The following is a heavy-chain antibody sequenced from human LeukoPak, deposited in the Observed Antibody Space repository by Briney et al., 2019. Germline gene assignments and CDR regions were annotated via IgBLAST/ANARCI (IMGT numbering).Heavy chain of an antibody. CDR1: GFTFSSYS. D-gene: IGHD1-26*01. CDR3: ARDRGGPSGSFSINIIWY. Sequence: PGGSLRLSCAASGFTFSSYSMNWVRQAPWKGLEWVSYISSSSSTICYADSVKGRFTISRDNAKNSLYLQMNSLRAEDTAVYYCARDRGGPSGSFSINIIWYWGQGTLVTVSS. CDR2: ISSSSSTI. V-gene: IGHV3-48*01. J-gene: IGHJ4*02.